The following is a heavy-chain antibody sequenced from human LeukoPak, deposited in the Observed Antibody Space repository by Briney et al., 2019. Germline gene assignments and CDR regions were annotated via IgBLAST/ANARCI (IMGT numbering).Heavy chain of an antibody. J-gene: IGHJ5*02. CDR2: INYSGST. V-gene: IGHV4-39*07. CDR1: GGSISSTSYY. Sequence: PSETLSLTCTVSGGSISSTSYYWGWIRQPPGKGLEWIGSINYSGSTYYNPSLKSRVTLSIDTSTNHFSLSLNSVTAADTAVFYCARDDGGSTGRFDPWGQGTLVTVSS. CDR3: ARDDGGSTGRFDP. D-gene: IGHD1-26*01.